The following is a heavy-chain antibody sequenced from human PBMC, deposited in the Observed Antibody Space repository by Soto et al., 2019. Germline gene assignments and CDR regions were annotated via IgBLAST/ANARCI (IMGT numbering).Heavy chain of an antibody. Sequence: SETLSLTCAVSGYSISSGYYWGWIRQPPGKGLEWIGSIYHSGSTYYNPSLKSRVTISVDTSKNQFSLKLSSVTAADTAVYYCARAHGYYDFWSGYYRAPYYYYGMDVWGQGTTVTVSS. CDR1: GYSISSGYY. CDR2: IYHSGST. V-gene: IGHV4-38-2*01. D-gene: IGHD3-3*01. J-gene: IGHJ6*02. CDR3: ARAHGYYDFWSGYYRAPYYYYGMDV.